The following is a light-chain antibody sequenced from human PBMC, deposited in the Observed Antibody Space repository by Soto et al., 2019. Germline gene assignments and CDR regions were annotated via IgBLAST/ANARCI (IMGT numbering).Light chain of an antibody. V-gene: IGKV3-15*01. CDR1: QSVSSN. CDR3: QQYGSSTGT. Sequence: VMTQSPATLSVSTGERATLSCRASQSVSSNLAWYQQKPGQAPRLLIYGASTRATGIPAKFSGSGSGTDFALTISRLEPEDFAVYYCQQYGSSTGTFGQGTKVDI. J-gene: IGKJ1*01. CDR2: GAS.